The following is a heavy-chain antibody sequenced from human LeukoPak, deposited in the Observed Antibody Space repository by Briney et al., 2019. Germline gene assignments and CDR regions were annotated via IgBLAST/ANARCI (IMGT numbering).Heavy chain of an antibody. CDR1: GFTFSSYG. D-gene: IGHD3-16*01. CDR3: AKEWGNGYYFDY. CDR2: IRYDGSNK. J-gene: IGHJ4*02. V-gene: IGHV3-30*02. Sequence: SGGSLRLSCAASGFTFSSYGMHWVRQAPGKGLEWVAFIRYDGSNKYYADSVKGRFTISRDNSKNTLYLQMNSLRAEDTAVYYCAKEWGNGYYFDYWGQGTLVTVSS.